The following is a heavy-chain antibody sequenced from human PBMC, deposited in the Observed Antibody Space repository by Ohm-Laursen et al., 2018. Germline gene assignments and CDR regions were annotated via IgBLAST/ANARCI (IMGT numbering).Heavy chain of an antibody. CDR3: ARRYYDSSGYYGPFDI. CDR2: INPNSGGT. V-gene: IGHV1-2*02. J-gene: IGHJ3*02. Sequence: ASVKVSCKASGYTFTGYYMHWVRQAPGQGLEWMGWINPNSGGTNSAQKFQGRVTMTRDTSISTAYMELSRLRSDDTAVYYCARRYYDSSGYYGPFDIWGQGTTVTVSS. D-gene: IGHD3-22*01. CDR1: GYTFTGYY.